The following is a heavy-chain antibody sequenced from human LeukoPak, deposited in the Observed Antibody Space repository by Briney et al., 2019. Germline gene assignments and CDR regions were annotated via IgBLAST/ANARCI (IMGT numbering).Heavy chain of an antibody. D-gene: IGHD3-10*01. J-gene: IGHJ6*02. CDR1: GFTFSSYS. CDR3: ARDFNVLLWFGELRDYYYYGMDV. V-gene: IGHV3-21*01. CDR2: ISSSSSYI. Sequence: GSLRLSCAASGFTFSSYSMNWVRQAPGKGLEWVSSISSSSSYIYYADSVKGRFTISRDNAKNSLYLQMNSLRAEDTAVYYCARDFNVLLWFGELRDYYYYGMDVWGQGTTVTVSS.